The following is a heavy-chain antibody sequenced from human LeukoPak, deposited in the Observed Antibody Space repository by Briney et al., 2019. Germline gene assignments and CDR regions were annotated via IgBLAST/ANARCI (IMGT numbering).Heavy chain of an antibody. J-gene: IGHJ4*02. CDR1: GFTFSSYA. CDR3: ARDGPYYYDSSGYHYGFDY. V-gene: IGHV3-30-3*01. D-gene: IGHD3-22*01. Sequence: PGGSLRLSCAASGFTFSSYAMHWVRQAPGKGLEWVAVISYDGSNKYYADSVKGRFTISRDNSKNTLYLQMNSLRAEDTAVYYCARDGPYYYDSSGYHYGFDYWAREPWSPSPQ. CDR2: ISYDGSNK.